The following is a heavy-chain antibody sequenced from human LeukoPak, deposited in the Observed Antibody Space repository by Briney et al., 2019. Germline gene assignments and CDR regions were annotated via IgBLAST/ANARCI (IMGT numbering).Heavy chain of an antibody. J-gene: IGHJ4*03. V-gene: IGHV4-59*01. D-gene: IGHD6-13*01. CDR2: IYYSGST. Sequence: TSETLSLTCTVSGGSIGSYYWSWIRQPPGKGLEWIGYIYYSGSTNYNPSLKSRVTISLDTSKNQFSMNLISVTAADTAVYYCAREGVAEAGKLDYWGQVALVTVPS. CDR1: GGSIGSYY. CDR3: AREGVAEAGKLDY.